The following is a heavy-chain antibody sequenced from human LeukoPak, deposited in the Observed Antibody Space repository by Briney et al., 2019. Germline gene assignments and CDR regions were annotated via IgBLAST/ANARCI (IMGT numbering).Heavy chain of an antibody. CDR2: FYYSGIT. CDR3: ARIRGYSSSWYPSYYYYMDV. D-gene: IGHD6-13*01. J-gene: IGHJ6*03. CDR1: GGSISNSNFY. Sequence: SETLSLTCSVSGGSISNSNFYWGWIRQAPGKGLEWIGSFYYSGITYYNPSLKSRVTISVDTSMNQLSLKLHSVTAADTAVYYCARIRGYSSSWYPSYYYYMDVWGKGTTVTISS. V-gene: IGHV4-39*07.